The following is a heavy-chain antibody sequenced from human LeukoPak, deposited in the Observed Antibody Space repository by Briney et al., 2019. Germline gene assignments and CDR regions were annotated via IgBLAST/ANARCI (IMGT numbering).Heavy chain of an antibody. D-gene: IGHD6-19*01. Sequence: GGSLRLSCAASGFTLSSYWMSWVRQAPGKGLEWVANIKQDGSERYYVDSVKGRFTISRDNAKNSLFLQVNSLRAEDTAVYYCATRRYSSGFDYWGQGTLVTVSS. CDR3: ATRRYSSGFDY. CDR1: GFTLSSYW. V-gene: IGHV3-7*01. CDR2: IKQDGSER. J-gene: IGHJ4*02.